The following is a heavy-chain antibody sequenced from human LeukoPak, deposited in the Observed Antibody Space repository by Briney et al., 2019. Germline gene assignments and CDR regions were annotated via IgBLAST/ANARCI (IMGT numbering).Heavy chain of an antibody. CDR2: INHSGST. CDR3: ARQLEKGFDY. CDR1: GGSFSGYN. D-gene: IGHD1-1*01. Sequence: TASETLSLTCAVYGGSFSGYNWNWIRQPPGKGLEWIGDINHSGSTNYNPSLKSRVTISVDTSKNQFSLKLSSVTAADTAVYYCARQLEKGFDYWGQGTLVTVSS. J-gene: IGHJ4*02. V-gene: IGHV4-34*01.